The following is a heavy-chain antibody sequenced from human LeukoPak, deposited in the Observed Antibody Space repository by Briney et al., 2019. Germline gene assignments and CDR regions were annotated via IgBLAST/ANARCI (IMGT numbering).Heavy chain of an antibody. D-gene: IGHD3-10*01. Sequence: SQTLSLTCAISGDSVSSNSAAWNWIRQSPSRGLEWLGRTYYRSKWYNDYAVSVKSRITINPDTSKNQFSLQLNSVTPEDTAVYYCARVLTMVRGVIIPSGFDPWGQGTLVTVSS. CDR2: TYYRSKWYN. V-gene: IGHV6-1*01. CDR1: GDSVSSNSAA. CDR3: ARVLTMVRGVIIPSGFDP. J-gene: IGHJ5*02.